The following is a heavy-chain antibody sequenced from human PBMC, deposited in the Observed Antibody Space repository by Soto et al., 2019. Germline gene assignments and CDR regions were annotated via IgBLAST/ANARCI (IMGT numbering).Heavy chain of an antibody. J-gene: IGHJ5*02. CDR3: VRRGRTSSGDWFDL. CDR1: GGSMSSYY. V-gene: IGHV4-59*12. Sequence: PSETLSLTCTVSGGSMSSYYWSWFRQPPGKGLEWIGYIYYAGSTTYNPSLKSRLSISLETSKNQFSLSLRSVTAADTAVYFCVRRGRTSSGDWFDLWGQGILVTVSS. D-gene: IGHD6-19*01. CDR2: IYYAGST.